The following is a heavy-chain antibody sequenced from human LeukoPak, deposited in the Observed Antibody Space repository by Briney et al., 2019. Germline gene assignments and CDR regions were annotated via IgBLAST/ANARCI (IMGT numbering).Heavy chain of an antibody. J-gene: IGHJ3*02. CDR1: GFTFSSYA. CDR3: AKDLPSPPTITIFGVADAFDI. CDR2: ISGSGGST. V-gene: IGHV3-23*01. D-gene: IGHD3-3*01. Sequence: PGGSLRLSCAASGFTFSSYAMSWVRQAPGKGLEWVSAISGSGGSTYYADSVKGRFTISRDNSKNTLYLQMNSLRAEDTAVYYCAKDLPSPPTITIFGVADAFDIWGQGTMVTVSS.